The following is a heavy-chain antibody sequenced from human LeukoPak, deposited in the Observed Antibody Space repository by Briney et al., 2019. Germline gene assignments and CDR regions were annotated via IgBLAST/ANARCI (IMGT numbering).Heavy chain of an antibody. CDR3: ARGLQYYDFWSGSTHEHYYYYGMDV. J-gene: IGHJ6*01. CDR2: MNPIRGDT. V-gene: IGHV1-8*01. CDR1: VYTFTRSD. Sequence: ASVKGSCKAFVYTFTRSDINSVRQAPGHGLEWRGWMNPIRGDTGYAQKFQGRVTRTKNTSISKDYMELSSLRCEDTAVYYCARGLQYYDFWSGSTHEHYYYYGMDVWGQGTTVTVSS. D-gene: IGHD3-3*01.